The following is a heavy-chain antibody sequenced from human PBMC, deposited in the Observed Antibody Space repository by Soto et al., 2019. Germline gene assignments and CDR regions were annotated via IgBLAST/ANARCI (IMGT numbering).Heavy chain of an antibody. CDR3: ARRRQSLVRSGNIQFDP. V-gene: IGHV1-8*01. CDR1: GYTFTSYD. Sequence: QVQLVQSGAEVKKPGASVKVSCKASGYTFTSYDINWVRQATGQGLEWMGWMNPNSGNTGYAQKFHGRVTMTRITSRRTAYMELSSLRSSDTAVYYCARRRQSLVRSGNIQFDPSGQGTLVTVSS. CDR2: MNPNSGNT. J-gene: IGHJ5*02. D-gene: IGHD6-19*01.